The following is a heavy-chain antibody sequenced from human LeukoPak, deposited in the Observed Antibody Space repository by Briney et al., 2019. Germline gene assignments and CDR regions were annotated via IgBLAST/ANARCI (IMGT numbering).Heavy chain of an antibody. J-gene: IGHJ2*01. D-gene: IGHD3-16*02. CDR1: GLNFQDSY. CDR2: ISPKASTM. Sequence: GGSLRLSCVGSGLNFQDSYMNWVRQAPGKGLEWISFISPKASTMFYADSVRGRFTVSRDNANKPFFLQMNSLTAADRAVYYFAATLAEASYWFFDLWGRGTLVTVSS. CDR3: AATLAEASYWFFDL. V-gene: IGHV3-11*01.